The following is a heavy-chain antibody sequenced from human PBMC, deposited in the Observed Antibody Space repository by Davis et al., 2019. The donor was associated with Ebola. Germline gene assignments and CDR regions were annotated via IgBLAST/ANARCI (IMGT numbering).Heavy chain of an antibody. CDR1: GYTFTNYD. CDR3: MRNVYQTGDFDY. V-gene: IGHV1-8*03. J-gene: IGHJ4*02. D-gene: IGHD7-27*01. CDR2: MSPTSGHT. Sequence: ASVKVSCKASGYTFTNYDINWVRQATGQGLEWMGWMSPTSGHTGYAQKFQGRITITRDTSISTAYMELSSLRSEDTAMYYCMRNVYQTGDFDYWGQGTLVTVSS.